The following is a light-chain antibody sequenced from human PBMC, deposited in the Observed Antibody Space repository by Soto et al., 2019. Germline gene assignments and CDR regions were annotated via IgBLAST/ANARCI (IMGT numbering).Light chain of an antibody. CDR1: QSVLYSSNNKNY. CDR3: QQYYRAPST. J-gene: IGKJ4*01. V-gene: IGKV4-1*01. Sequence: DIVMTQSPDSLHGHLGVRAPIKCKSSQSVLYSSNNKNYLAWYQQKPGQPPKMLIYWASTRESGVPARFSGSGSGTDFTLTISTLQAEDVAVYYCQQYYRAPSTFGRGTKVDIK. CDR2: WAS.